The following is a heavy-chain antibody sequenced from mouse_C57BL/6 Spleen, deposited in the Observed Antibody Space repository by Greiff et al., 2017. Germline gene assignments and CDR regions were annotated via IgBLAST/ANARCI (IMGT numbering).Heavy chain of an antibody. D-gene: IGHD2-2*01. CDR1: GYTFTSYW. Sequence: QEGGERVKPGGGGKRSGKASGYTFTSYWMHWVKQRPGRGLEWIGRIDPNSGGTKYNEKFKSKATLTVDKPSSTAYMQLSSLTSEDSAVYDCARGLPLAYWGQGTLVTVSA. V-gene: IGHV1-72*01. J-gene: IGHJ3*01. CDR2: IDPNSGGT. CDR3: ARGLPLAY.